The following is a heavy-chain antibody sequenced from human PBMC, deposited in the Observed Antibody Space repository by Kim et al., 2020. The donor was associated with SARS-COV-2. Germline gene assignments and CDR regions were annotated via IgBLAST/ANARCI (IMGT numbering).Heavy chain of an antibody. CDR3: ARLYSSGCYFDY. D-gene: IGHD6-19*01. V-gene: IGHV4-39*07. J-gene: IGHJ4*02. CDR1: GGSISSSSYY. Sequence: SETLSLTCTVSGGSISSSSYYWGWIRQPPGKGLEWIGSIYYSGSTYYNPSLKSRVTISVDTSKNQFSLKLSSVTAADTAVYYCARLYSSGCYFDYWGQGTLVTVSS. CDR2: IYYSGST.